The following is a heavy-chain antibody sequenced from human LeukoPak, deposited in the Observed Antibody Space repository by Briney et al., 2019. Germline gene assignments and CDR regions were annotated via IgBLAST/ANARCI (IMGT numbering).Heavy chain of an antibody. CDR2: INPDTGGR. Sequence: ASVKVSCKSSGYTFTASYIHWLRQAPGQGPESMGRINPDTGGRNYAEKFRDRVTMTSDTSSSTAYMELSSLRSDDTAIYYCARDVGGGWTNNYFDPWGQGTLVTVPS. CDR1: GYTFTASY. CDR3: ARDVGGGWTNNYFDP. J-gene: IGHJ5*02. V-gene: IGHV1-2*06. D-gene: IGHD6-19*01.